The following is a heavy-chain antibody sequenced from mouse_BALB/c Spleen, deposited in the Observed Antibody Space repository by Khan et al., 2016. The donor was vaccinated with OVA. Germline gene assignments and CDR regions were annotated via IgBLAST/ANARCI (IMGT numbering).Heavy chain of an antibody. CDR2: ISYSGNT. V-gene: IGHV3-2*02. D-gene: IGHD1-1*02. CDR3: ARVYGGGFDY. J-gene: IGHJ2*01. Sequence: VQLQQSGPGLVKPSQSLTLSCTASGYSFTSYYVWYLNRKPPGNKLWMRCFISYSGNTKYKPSFKSRFSITRDTSTNPFFLQLNSVTTEDTATYCCARVYGGGFDYWGQGTPLTVSS. CDR1: GYSFTSYYV.